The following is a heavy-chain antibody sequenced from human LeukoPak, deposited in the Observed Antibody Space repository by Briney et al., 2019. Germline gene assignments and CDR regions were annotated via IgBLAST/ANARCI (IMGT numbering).Heavy chain of an antibody. CDR2: IWYDGSNK. CDR1: GFIFSGYG. D-gene: IGHD3-22*01. CDR3: ARDYGSSGYYLNAFDI. J-gene: IGHJ3*02. Sequence: GRSLRLSCAASGFIFSGYGMHWVRQAPGKGLEWVAVIWYDGSNKYYADSVKGRFTVSRDNSRNTLYLQMNSLRVEDTAVYYCARDYGSSGYYLNAFDIWGQGTMVTVSS. V-gene: IGHV3-33*01.